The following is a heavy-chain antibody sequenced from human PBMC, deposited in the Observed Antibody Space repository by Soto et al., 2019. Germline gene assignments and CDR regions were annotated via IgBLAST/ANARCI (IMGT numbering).Heavy chain of an antibody. Sequence: EVQLVESGGGLVQPGGSLRLSCAASGFTFSSYWMTWVRQAPGKGLEWVANIKQDGSEKYYVDSVKGRFTISRDNAKNSLYLQMNGLRAEDTAVYYCASHGCSGGSCHFDYWGQGNLVTVSS. J-gene: IGHJ4*02. V-gene: IGHV3-7*01. CDR2: IKQDGSEK. CDR1: GFTFSSYW. D-gene: IGHD2-15*01. CDR3: ASHGCSGGSCHFDY.